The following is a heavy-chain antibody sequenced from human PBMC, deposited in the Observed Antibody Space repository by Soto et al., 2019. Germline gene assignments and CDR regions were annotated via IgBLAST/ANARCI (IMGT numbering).Heavy chain of an antibody. CDR3: ARDPQVGARTRVAFDI. CDR1: GGTFSSYA. CDR2: IIPIFGTA. J-gene: IGHJ3*02. D-gene: IGHD1-26*01. Sequence: QVQLVQSGAEVKKPGSSVKVSCKASGGTFSSYAISWVRQAPGQGREWMGGIIPIFGTANYAQKFQGRVTITADKSTSTAYMELSSLRSEDTAVYYCARDPQVGARTRVAFDIWGQGTMVTVSS. V-gene: IGHV1-69*06.